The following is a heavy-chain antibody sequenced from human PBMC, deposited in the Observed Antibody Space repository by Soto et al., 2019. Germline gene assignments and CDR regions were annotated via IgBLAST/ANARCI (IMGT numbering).Heavy chain of an antibody. D-gene: IGHD1-7*01. J-gene: IGHJ4*02. CDR2: ISSGSSNI. CDR3: ASATVVSGTFDF. CDR1: GFAFRSYN. Sequence: EVQLVESGGGLVKPGGSLTLSCAGSGFAFRSYNMNWVRKPPGKGLEWVASISSGSSNIYYADSVKGRFTISRDNAKYSLYLQIDGLGAEDSAVYYCASATVVSGTFDFWGQGTLLTVSS. V-gene: IGHV3-21*01.